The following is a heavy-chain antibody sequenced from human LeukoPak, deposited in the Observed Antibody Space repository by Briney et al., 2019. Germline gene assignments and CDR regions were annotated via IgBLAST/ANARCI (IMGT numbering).Heavy chain of an antibody. J-gene: IGHJ6*03. D-gene: IGHD1-7*01. CDR3: ARKGRLELLPDPFYYYYYYMDV. V-gene: IGHV3-20*04. Sequence: GGSLRLSCAASGFIFDDYGMSWVRQAPGKGLEWVSGLIWNGVRKGYADSVKGRFTISRDNAKNSLYLQMNSLRAEDTALYYCARKGRLELLPDPFYYYYYYMDVWGKGTTVTVSS. CDR1: GFIFDDYG. CDR2: LIWNGVRK.